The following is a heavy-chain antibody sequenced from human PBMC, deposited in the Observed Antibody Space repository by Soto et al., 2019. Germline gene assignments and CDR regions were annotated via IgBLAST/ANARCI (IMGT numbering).Heavy chain of an antibody. CDR3: AQGAGGGTIFGVALDL. CDR1: GFTFDHYA. CDR2: ISWNSNSI. Sequence: EVQLVESGGGLVQPGGSLRLSCAASGFTFDHYAMHWVRQAPGKGLEWVGGISWNSNSIGYVDSVKGRFTISRDSAKNSLYLQMNSLRIEDTALYFCAQGAGGGTIFGVALDLWGQGALVNVSS. J-gene: IGHJ5*02. V-gene: IGHV3-9*01. D-gene: IGHD3-3*01.